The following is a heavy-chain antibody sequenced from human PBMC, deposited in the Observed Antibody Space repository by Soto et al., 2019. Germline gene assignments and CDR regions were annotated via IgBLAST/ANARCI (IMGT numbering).Heavy chain of an antibody. V-gene: IGHV1-2*04. Sequence: ASVKVSCTASGYTITGYYMHWVRHAPGQGLEWMGWINPNSGGTNYAQKFQGWVTMTRDTSISTAYMELSRLRSDDTAVYYCARGTTGTTWPYYYYYGMDVWGQGTTVTVSS. CDR1: GYTITGYY. CDR2: INPNSGGT. D-gene: IGHD1-1*01. J-gene: IGHJ6*02. CDR3: ARGTTGTTWPYYYYYGMDV.